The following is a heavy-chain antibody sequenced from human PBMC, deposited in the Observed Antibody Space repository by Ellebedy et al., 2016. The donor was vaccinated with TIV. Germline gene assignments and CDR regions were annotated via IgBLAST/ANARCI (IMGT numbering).Heavy chain of an antibody. CDR3: ARVSRWEAFDI. J-gene: IGHJ3*02. CDR2: IIPILGIP. CDR1: GGTFSSYV. V-gene: IGHV1-69*04. D-gene: IGHD1-26*01. Sequence: SVKVSXKASGGTFSSYVISWVRQAPGQGLEWMGRIIPILGIPNYAQKFQGRVTITADKSTRTVYMELSSLRSEDTAIYYCARVSRWEAFDIWGQGTMVTVSS.